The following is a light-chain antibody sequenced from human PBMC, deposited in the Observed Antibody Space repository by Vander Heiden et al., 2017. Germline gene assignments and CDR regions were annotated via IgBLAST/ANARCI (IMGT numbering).Light chain of an antibody. CDR1: QGISNY. CDR2: AAY. J-gene: IGKJ3*01. V-gene: IGKV1-27*01. Sequence: DIQMTQSPSSLSASVGDTLTITCRASQGISNYLAWYQQRPGQVPKLLIYAAYTLQSGVPSRFSGGGSGTDFTLTISGLQPEDVATYYCQKYNTGVTFGPGTKMD. CDR3: QKYNTGVT.